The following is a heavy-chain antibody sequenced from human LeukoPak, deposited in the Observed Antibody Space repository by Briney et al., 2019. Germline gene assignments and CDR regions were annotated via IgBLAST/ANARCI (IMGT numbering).Heavy chain of an antibody. J-gene: IGHJ4*02. V-gene: IGHV4-30-4*01. D-gene: IGHD5-24*01. CDR2: IYYSGST. CDR3: ARVVEMATTVRNYFDY. CDR1: GGSISSGDYY. Sequence: PSETLSLTCTVSGGSISSGDYYWSWIRQPPGKGLEWIGYIYYSGSTYYNPSLKSRVTISVDTSKNQFSLKLSSVTAADTAVYYCARVVEMATTVRNYFDYWGQGTLVTVSS.